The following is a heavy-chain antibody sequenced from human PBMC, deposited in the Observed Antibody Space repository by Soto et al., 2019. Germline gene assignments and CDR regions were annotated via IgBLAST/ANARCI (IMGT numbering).Heavy chain of an antibody. D-gene: IGHD3-3*01. CDR2: IKSKTDGGTT. Sequence: PGGSLRLSCAAYGFTFSSVAMTWVRQAPGQGMVWVSRIKSKTDGGTTDYAAPVKGRFTISRDDSKNTLYLQMNSLKTEDTAVYYCAKDQRYDFWSGYFYYYYYGMDVWGQGTTDTVSS. CDR3: AKDQRYDFWSGYFYYYYYGMDV. J-gene: IGHJ6*02. V-gene: IGHV3-15*01. CDR1: GFTFSSVA.